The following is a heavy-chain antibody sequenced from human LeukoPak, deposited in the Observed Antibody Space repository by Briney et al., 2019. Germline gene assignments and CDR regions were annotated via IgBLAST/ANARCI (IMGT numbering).Heavy chain of an antibody. V-gene: IGHV3-21*01. CDR3: ARLEYYDILTGPGYFDY. CDR2: ISYRSSDI. CDR1: GFTLSSYN. Sequence: GGSLRLSCAASGFTLSSYNMKWVRQAPGKGLEWVSSISYRSSDIEYADSVKGRFTISRDNAKKSLYLQMNSLRAEDTAVYYCARLEYYDILTGPGYFDYWGQGTLVTVSS. D-gene: IGHD3-9*01. J-gene: IGHJ4*02.